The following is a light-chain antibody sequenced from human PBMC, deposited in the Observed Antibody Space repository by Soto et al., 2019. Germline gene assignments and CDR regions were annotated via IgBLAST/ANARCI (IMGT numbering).Light chain of an antibody. Sequence: SYELTQPPSVSVSPGQTARITCSGDALPKQYSHWYQQKPGQAPVLAIYKDSERPSGIPERFSASGSGTTVTLTISGVQAEDEADYYCPSADSSGTWVFGGGTKLTVL. V-gene: IGLV3-25*03. CDR3: PSADSSGTWV. CDR1: ALPKQY. J-gene: IGLJ3*02. CDR2: KDS.